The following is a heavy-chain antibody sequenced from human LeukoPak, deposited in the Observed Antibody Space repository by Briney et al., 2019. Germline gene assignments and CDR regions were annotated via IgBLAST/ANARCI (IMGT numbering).Heavy chain of an antibody. CDR1: GYSFTTYW. D-gene: IGHD2-15*01. J-gene: IGHJ4*02. CDR3: ARGLPGGTNPDY. CDR2: IYPGCSHT. Sequence: GESLKISCRGSGYSFTTYWIGLVRQMPGKGLELVGIIYPGCSHTRYSLSFQGPVTISADKYISTAYLRWSSLKASDTAMYYCARGLPGGTNPDYWGQGTLVTVSS. V-gene: IGHV5-51*01.